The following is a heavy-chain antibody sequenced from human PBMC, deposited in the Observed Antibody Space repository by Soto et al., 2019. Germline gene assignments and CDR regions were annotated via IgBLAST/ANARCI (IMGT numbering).Heavy chain of an antibody. Sequence: QVQLVQSGAEVKKPGSSVKVSCKASGGTFSSYTISWVRQAPGQGLEWMGRIIPILGIANYAQKFQGRVTITADKSTSTAYMALSSLRSEDTAVYYCASGPPGNDYGDYGFDYWGQGTLVTVSS. CDR2: IIPILGIA. V-gene: IGHV1-69*02. J-gene: IGHJ4*02. D-gene: IGHD4-17*01. CDR3: ASGPPGNDYGDYGFDY. CDR1: GGTFSSYT.